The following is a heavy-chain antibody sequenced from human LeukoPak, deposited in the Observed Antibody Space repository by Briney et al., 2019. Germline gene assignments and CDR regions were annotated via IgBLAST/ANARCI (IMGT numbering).Heavy chain of an antibody. CDR3: AKGAAAAGTYSYYYGMDV. CDR1: GFAFSGYA. V-gene: IGHV3-23*01. D-gene: IGHD6-13*01. Sequence: GGSLRLSCAASGFAFSGYAMSWARQAPGKGLEWVSAISGSGGSTYYADSVKGRFTISRDNSKNTLYLQMNSLSAEDTAVYYCAKGAAAAGTYSYYYGMDVWGKGTTVTVSS. CDR2: ISGSGGST. J-gene: IGHJ6*04.